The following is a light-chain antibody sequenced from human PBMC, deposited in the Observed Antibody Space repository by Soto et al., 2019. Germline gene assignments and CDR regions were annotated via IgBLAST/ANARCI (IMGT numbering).Light chain of an antibody. CDR2: VNSGGSH. CDR1: SGHSSYD. J-gene: IGLJ2*01. CDR3: QTWGTGYVV. V-gene: IGLV4-69*01. Sequence: QSVLTQSPSASASLGASVKLTCTLSSGHSSYDIAWHQQQPDKGPRFLMTVNSGGSHNKGDGIPDRFSGSSSGAERYLTISILQSEDEADYYCQTWGTGYVVFGGGTKVTVL.